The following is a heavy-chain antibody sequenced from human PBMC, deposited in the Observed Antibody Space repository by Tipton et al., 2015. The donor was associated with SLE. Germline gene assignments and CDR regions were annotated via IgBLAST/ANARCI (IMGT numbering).Heavy chain of an antibody. V-gene: IGHV3-48*03. Sequence: GSLRLSCATSGFTFSDYAMNWVRQALGKGLEWVSHISSSGSVVYYADSVKGRFTMSRDNAKNSLYLQMNSLRAEDAALYYCARGIDPTSSRISGFWGQGTLVTVSS. J-gene: IGHJ4*02. CDR3: ARGIDPTSSRISGF. CDR1: GFTFSDYA. D-gene: IGHD2-2*01. CDR2: ISSSGSVV.